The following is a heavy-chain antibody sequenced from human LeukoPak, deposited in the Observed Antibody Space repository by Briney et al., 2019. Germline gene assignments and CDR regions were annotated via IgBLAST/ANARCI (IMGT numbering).Heavy chain of an antibody. V-gene: IGHV3-66*04. J-gene: IGHJ4*02. D-gene: IGHD3-10*02. Sequence: GGSLRLSCAASGFTFSDAWMSWVRQAPGKGLEWVSVIYSGGSTHYADSVKGRFTISRDNSKNTLYLQMNSLRVEDTAVYYCARPMLGPVDYWGQGTLVTVSS. CDR2: IYSGGST. CDR1: GFTFSDAW. CDR3: ARPMLGPVDY.